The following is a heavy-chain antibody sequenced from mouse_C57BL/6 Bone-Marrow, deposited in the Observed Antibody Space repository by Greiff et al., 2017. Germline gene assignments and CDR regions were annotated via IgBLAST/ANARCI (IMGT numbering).Heavy chain of an antibody. V-gene: IGHV5-4*01. D-gene: IGHD2-5*01. J-gene: IGHJ3*01. CDR3: ARGYYSNWGFAY. Sequence: EVHLVESGGGLVKPGGSLKLSCAASGFTFSSYAMSWVRQTPEKRLEWVATISDGGSYTYYPDNVKGRFTISRDNAKNNLDLQMSHLKSEDTAMYYCARGYYSNWGFAYWGQGTLVTVSA. CDR2: ISDGGSYT. CDR1: GFTFSSYA.